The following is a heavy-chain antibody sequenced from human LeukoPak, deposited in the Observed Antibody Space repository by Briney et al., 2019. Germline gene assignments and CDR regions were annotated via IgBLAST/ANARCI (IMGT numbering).Heavy chain of an antibody. CDR2: IIPIFGTE. J-gene: IGHJ5*02. Sequence: PVKVSCTASGGTFSPYVISWLRQAPGHELEGMGGIIPIFGTENYAQKFQGRVTITTDESTSTAYMELSSLRSEDTAVYYCAKGKDIVVVPAAMPTWFDPWGQETLVTLSS. CDR1: GGTFSPYV. D-gene: IGHD2-2*01. V-gene: IGHV1-69*05. CDR3: AKGKDIVVVPAAMPTWFDP.